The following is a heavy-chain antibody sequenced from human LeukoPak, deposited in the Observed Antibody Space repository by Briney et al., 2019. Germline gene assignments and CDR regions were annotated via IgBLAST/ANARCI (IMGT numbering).Heavy chain of an antibody. CDR2: IYYTGST. J-gene: IGHJ5*02. Sequence: PSETLSLTCTVSGGAISTYYWSWIRQPPGKGLEGIGYIYYTGSTNYNPSLKSRVTISVDTSKNQFSLKLSSVTAADTAVYYCARVEDSGYDYRGRFDPWGQGTLVTVSS. V-gene: IGHV4-59*12. CDR1: GGAISTYY. CDR3: ARVEDSGYDYRGRFDP. D-gene: IGHD5-12*01.